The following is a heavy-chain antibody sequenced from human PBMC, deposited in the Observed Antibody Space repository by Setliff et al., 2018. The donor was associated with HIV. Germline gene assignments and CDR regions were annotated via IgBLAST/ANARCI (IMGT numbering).Heavy chain of an antibody. CDR3: ARESQIGTGSYLA. V-gene: IGHV1-46*01. D-gene: IGHD3-10*01. Sequence: ASVKVSCKTSGYTFTSYYVNWVRQAPGQGFEWMGIINCENGDTTYAQNFKDRVTVTRDTSTSTVYMDLSSLRPEDTAVYYCARESQIGTGSYLAWGQGTLVTVS. J-gene: IGHJ4*02. CDR1: GYTFTSYY. CDR2: INCENGDT.